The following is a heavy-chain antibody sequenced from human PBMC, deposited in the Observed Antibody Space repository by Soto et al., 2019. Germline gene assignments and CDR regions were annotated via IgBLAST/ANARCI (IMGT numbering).Heavy chain of an antibody. CDR2: INAGNGNT. J-gene: IGHJ3*02. CDR1: GYTFTSYA. CDR3: ARGVYCSGGSCCTDAFDI. D-gene: IGHD2-15*01. Sequence: ASVKVSCKASGYTFTSYAMHWVRQAPGQRLEWMGWINAGNGNTKYSQKFQGRVTITRDTSASTAYMELSSLRSEDTAVYYCARGVYCSGGSCCTDAFDIWGQGTMVTVS. V-gene: IGHV1-3*01.